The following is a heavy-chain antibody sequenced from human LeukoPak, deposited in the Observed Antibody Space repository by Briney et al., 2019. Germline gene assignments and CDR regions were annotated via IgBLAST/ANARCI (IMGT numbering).Heavy chain of an antibody. Sequence: PSETLSLTCTVSGDSISNYYWSWIRQPPGKGLEWIGFIYYSGSTNYNPSLRSRVTISVDTSKNQFSLKLSSVTAADTAVYYCARHWGDSPSHSDDLYAFYIWGQGTMVTVSS. CDR1: GDSISNYY. CDR3: ARHWGDSPSHSDDLYAFYI. J-gene: IGHJ3*02. V-gene: IGHV4-59*08. CDR2: IYYSGST. D-gene: IGHD2-21*02.